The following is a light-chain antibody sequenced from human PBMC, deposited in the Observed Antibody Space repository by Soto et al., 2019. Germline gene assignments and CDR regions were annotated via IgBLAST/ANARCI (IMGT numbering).Light chain of an antibody. CDR1: ATISSNY. V-gene: IGKV3-20*01. J-gene: IGKJ1*01. CDR3: QQYGSSRT. Sequence: EIVLTQSPGTLSLSPGERATLSCRASATISSNYLAWYQQKPGQAPRLLIYSASSRATGIPDRFSGSGSGTDFTLTISRLEPEDFAVYYCQQYGSSRTFGQGTKLEIK. CDR2: SAS.